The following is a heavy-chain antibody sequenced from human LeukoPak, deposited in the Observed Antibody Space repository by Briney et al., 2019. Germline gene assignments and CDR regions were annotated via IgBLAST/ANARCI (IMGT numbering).Heavy chain of an antibody. V-gene: IGHV4-34*01. J-gene: IGHJ4*02. CDR2: INHSGST. CDR3: ARGLFLSSWYVY. D-gene: IGHD6-13*01. Sequence: SETLSLTCAVYGGSFSGYYWSWIRQPPGKGLEWIGEINHSGSTNYNPSLKSRVTISVDTSKNQFSLKLSSVTAADTAVYYCARGLFLSSWYVYWGQGTLVTVSS. CDR1: GGSFSGYY.